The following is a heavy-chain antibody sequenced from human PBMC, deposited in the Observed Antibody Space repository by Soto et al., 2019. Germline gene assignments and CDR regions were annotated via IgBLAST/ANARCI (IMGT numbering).Heavy chain of an antibody. Sequence: QITLNESGPTVVKPAETLTLTCTFSGFSLTTSGVGVGWIRQSHGTAPEGLAPISWDDDKRYSASLKSRLTIPKDTTKNQVGLTEARVDPADTATYYCAHRILRTVFGLVTTTAIYFDFWGQGTPGVVSS. CDR1: GFSLTTSGVG. V-gene: IGHV2-5*02. J-gene: IGHJ4*02. CDR2: ISWDDDK. CDR3: AHRILRTVFGLVTTTAIYFDF. D-gene: IGHD3-3*01.